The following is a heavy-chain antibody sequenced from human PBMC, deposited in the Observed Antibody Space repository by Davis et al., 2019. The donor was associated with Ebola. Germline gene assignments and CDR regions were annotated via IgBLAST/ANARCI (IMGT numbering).Heavy chain of an antibody. CDR2: INPISGDT. J-gene: IGHJ6*02. CDR1: GHTFSGFY. D-gene: IGHD3-10*01. CDR3: ARDLSYSYYYHYYGMDV. V-gene: IGHV1-2*02. Sequence: ASVKVSCKASGHTFSGFYIHWVRQAPGQGLEWMGGINPISGDTNYAEKFQGRVTMTRDTSLSTVYMELTSLRSDDTAVYYCARDLSYSYYYHYYGMDVWGQGTTVTVSS.